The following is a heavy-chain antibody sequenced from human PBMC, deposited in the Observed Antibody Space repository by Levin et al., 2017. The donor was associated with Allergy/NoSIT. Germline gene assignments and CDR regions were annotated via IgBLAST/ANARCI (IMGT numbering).Heavy chain of an antibody. Sequence: PGGSLRLSCTASGFTFGDYAMSWFRQAPGKGLQWVGFIRSNAYGGTTEYAASVKGRLTISRDDSKSIAYLQMNSLETEDTAVYFCGRGRAAGYTYGTFDYWGQGTLVTVSS. CDR1: GFTFGDYA. V-gene: IGHV3-49*03. J-gene: IGHJ4*02. CDR2: IRSNAYGGTT. CDR3: GRGRAAGYTYGTFDY. D-gene: IGHD5-18*01.